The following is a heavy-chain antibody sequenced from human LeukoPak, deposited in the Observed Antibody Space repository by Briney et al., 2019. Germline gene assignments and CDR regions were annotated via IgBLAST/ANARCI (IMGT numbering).Heavy chain of an antibody. Sequence: GGSLRLSCAASGFTFSSYAMSWARQAPGKGLEWVSAISGSGGSTYYADSVKGRFTISRDNSENTLYLQMNSLRAEDTAVYYCAKVPQPPTYYYDSSGYPDYWGQGTLVTVSS. CDR3: AKVPQPPTYYYDSSGYPDY. V-gene: IGHV3-23*01. CDR2: ISGSGGST. CDR1: GFTFSSYA. D-gene: IGHD3-22*01. J-gene: IGHJ4*02.